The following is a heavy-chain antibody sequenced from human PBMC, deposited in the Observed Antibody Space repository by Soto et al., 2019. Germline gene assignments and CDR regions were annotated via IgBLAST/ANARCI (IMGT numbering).Heavy chain of an antibody. D-gene: IGHD2-21*01. CDR3: EIRGPTVVRPAPFDY. Sequence: QVQLMQSGAEVKKPGASVKVSCKASGDTFTDYYIHWVRQAPGQGLEWMGTVNPSGGHTTYAQHLVVRGIRARDTSINTRERGMSGVSLYDTARYCCEIRGPTVVRPAPFDYYGPGTLVTFSS. V-gene: IGHV1-46*04. J-gene: IGHJ4*02. CDR2: VNPSGGHT. CDR1: GDTFTDYY.